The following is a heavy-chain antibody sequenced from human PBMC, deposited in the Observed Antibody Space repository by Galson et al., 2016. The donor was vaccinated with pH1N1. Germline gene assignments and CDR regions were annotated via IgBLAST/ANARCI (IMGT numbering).Heavy chain of an antibody. CDR3: AKGAGGAQIYYMDV. CDR2: IRFDGTTQ. CDR1: GFTFSDYG. D-gene: IGHD2-15*01. Sequence: SLRLSCAASGFTFSDYGIHWVRQAQDTGLEWMAFIRFDGTTQYHGDSVKGRITISRDNSKNTLYLQMDSLTTEDTAVYYCAKGAGGAQIYYMDVWGRGTTVTVAS. J-gene: IGHJ6*03. V-gene: IGHV3-30*02.